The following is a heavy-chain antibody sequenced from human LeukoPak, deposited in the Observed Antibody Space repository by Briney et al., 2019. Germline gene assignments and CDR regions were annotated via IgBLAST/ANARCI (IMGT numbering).Heavy chain of an antibody. CDR2: ISSSGSTI. Sequence: LSLTCAVYDGSFSGYYWSWIRQPPGKGLEWVSYISSSGSTIYYADSVKGRFTISRDNAKNSLYLQMNSLRAEDTAVYYCARDFGGSLDVWGKGTTVTVSS. J-gene: IGHJ6*04. CDR3: ARDFGGSLDV. D-gene: IGHD3-10*01. V-gene: IGHV3-11*04. CDR1: DGSFSGYY.